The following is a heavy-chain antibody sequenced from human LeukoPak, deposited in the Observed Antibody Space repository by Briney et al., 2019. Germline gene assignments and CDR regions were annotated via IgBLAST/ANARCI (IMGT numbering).Heavy chain of an antibody. CDR1: GYTFTSYD. CDR3: ARGHLTGDFDY. CDR2: MNPNSGNT. V-gene: IGHV1-8*01. J-gene: IGHJ4*02. D-gene: IGHD4/OR15-4a*01. Sequence: GASVKVSCKASGYTFTSYDINWVRQATGTGLEWMGWMNPNSGNTGYAQEFQGRVTITRNTTISTAYMELSSLRSEDTAVYYCARGHLTGDFDYWGQGTLVTVSS.